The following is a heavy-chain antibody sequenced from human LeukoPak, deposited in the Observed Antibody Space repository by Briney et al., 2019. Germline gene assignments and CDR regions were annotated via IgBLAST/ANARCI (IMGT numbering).Heavy chain of an antibody. D-gene: IGHD3-10*01. CDR3: ARGVTMVRGVIIPSDY. J-gene: IGHJ4*02. CDR2: FDPEDGET. CDR1: GYTLTELS. Sequence: ASVKVSCKVSGYTLTELSMHWVRQAPGKGLEWMGGFDPEDGETIYAQKFQGRVTMTEDTSTDTAYMELRSLRSDDTAVYYCARGVTMVRGVIIPSDYWGQGTLVTVSS. V-gene: IGHV1-24*01.